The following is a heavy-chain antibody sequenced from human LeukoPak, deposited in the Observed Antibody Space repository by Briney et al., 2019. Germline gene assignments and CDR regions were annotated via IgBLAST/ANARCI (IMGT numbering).Heavy chain of an antibody. CDR1: GFSISAYG. Sequence: GRSLRLSCVASGFSISAYGMNWVRQAPGKGLEWVAVIWNDGTNTFYADSVKGRFTISRDNPKNTLSLQMNSLRVEDTAVYYCARDRRIMITGGDVFDLWGQGTLVTVSS. V-gene: IGHV3-33*01. CDR3: ARDRRIMITGGDVFDL. D-gene: IGHD3-16*01. J-gene: IGHJ3*01. CDR2: IWNDGTNT.